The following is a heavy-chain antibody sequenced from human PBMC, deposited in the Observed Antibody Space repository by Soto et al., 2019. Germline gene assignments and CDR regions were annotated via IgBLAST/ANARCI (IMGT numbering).Heavy chain of an antibody. CDR3: AKDLGYQPPGGWFDH. CDR1: GGSVTSAGYY. Sequence: PSETLSLTCTVSGGSVTSAGYYWSWIRQHPGKGLEWIGYIYYSGITHYNPSLRSRGTISLDTSKNQFSLKLSSVTAADTAVYYCAKDLGYQPPGGWFDHWGQGTLVTVSS. D-gene: IGHD2-2*01. CDR2: IYYSGIT. V-gene: IGHV4-31*03. J-gene: IGHJ5*02.